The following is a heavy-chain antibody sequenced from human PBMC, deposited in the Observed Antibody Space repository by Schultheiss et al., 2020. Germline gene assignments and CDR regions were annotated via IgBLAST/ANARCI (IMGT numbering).Heavy chain of an antibody. CDR1: GFTFSSHS. J-gene: IGHJ4*02. Sequence: GSLRLSCVASGFTFSSHSMNWVRQAPGKGLEWVSSISSSISFIYYADSVKGRFSISRDNAKNSLYLQMNSLRAEDTAVYYCAGEGHDYDWGTYGYFSAPDYWGQGTLVTVSS. D-gene: IGHD3-16*01. V-gene: IGHV3-21*06. CDR3: AGEGHDYDWGTYGYFSAPDY. CDR2: ISSSISFI.